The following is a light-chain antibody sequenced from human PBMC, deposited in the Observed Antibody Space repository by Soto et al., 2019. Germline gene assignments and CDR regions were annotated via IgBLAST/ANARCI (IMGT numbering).Light chain of an antibody. J-gene: IGLJ2*01. V-gene: IGLV1-40*01. Sequence: QSVLTQPPSVSGAPGQRVTISCTGRSSNIGAGYDVHWYQQVPGTAPKLLIYANSNRPSGVPDRFSGSKSGTSASLAITGLQAEDEADYYFQSYDSSLSGSVFGGGIKLTVL. CDR2: ANS. CDR3: QSYDSSLSGSV. CDR1: SSNIGAGYD.